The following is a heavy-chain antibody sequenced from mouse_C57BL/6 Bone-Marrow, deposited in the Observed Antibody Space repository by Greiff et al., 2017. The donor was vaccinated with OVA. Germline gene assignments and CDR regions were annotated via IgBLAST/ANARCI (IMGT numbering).Heavy chain of an antibody. D-gene: IGHD2-5*01. J-gene: IGHJ2*01. V-gene: IGHV1-19*01. CDR3: ERRTYSNNVFDE. CDR2: INPYNGGT. CDR1: GYTFTDYY. Sequence: VQLKQSGPVLVKPGASVKMSCKASGYTFTDYYMNWVKQSHGKSLEWIGAINPYNGGTSYNQKFKGKATLTVDKSSSTAYMELNSLTSEDSAVYCYERRTYSNNVFDEWGRGTALTISA.